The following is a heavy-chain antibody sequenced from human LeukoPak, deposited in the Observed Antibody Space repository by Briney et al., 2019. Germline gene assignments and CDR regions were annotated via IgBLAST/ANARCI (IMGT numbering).Heavy chain of an antibody. CDR3: VKEFSDV. CDR2: ITGSGDDT. V-gene: IGHV3-23*01. J-gene: IGHJ6*02. Sequence: GGSLRLSCAASGFTFSNSVMSWVRQAPGKGLEWVSTITGSGDDTYYADSVKGRFTISRDNSKDTLFLQVNSLGADDTAVYYCVKEFSDVWGQGTTVTVSS. CDR1: GFTFSNSV.